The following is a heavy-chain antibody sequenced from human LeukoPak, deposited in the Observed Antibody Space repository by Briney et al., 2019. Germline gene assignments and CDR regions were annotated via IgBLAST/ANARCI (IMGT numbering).Heavy chain of an antibody. D-gene: IGHD5-18*01. J-gene: IGHJ4*02. CDR3: ARGGKYSYGCDY. CDR2: INHSGST. V-gene: IGHV4-34*01. Sequence: ETLSLTCAVYGGSFSGYYWSWIRQPPGKGLEWIGEINHSGSTNYNPSLKSRVTISVDTSKNQFSLKLSSVTAADTAVYYCARGGKYSYGCDYWGQGTLVTVSS. CDR1: GGSFSGYY.